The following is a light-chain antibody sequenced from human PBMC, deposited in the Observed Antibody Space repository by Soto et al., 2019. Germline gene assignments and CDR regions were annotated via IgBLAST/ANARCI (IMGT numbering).Light chain of an antibody. J-gene: IGKJ5*01. Sequence: DIQMTQSPSTLSAYVGDRVTITCRASESIDDWLAWYQQKPGKAPKPLIYTASSLQSGVPSRFSGSGSGTEFTLTISSLQPDDFATYYCQQYHRYITCGPGTRLEIK. CDR3: QQYHRYIT. CDR1: ESIDDW. CDR2: TAS. V-gene: IGKV1-5*03.